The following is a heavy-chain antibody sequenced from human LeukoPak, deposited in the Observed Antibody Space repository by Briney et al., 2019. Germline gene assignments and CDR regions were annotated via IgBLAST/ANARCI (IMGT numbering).Heavy chain of an antibody. D-gene: IGHD3-22*01. Sequence: SVKVSCKASGGTFSSYAISWVRQAPGQGLEWMGGIIPFFGTANYAQKFQGRVTITADESTSTAYMELSRLRSEDTAVYYCARDRDSSGYYYGRNWFDPWGQGTLVTVAS. V-gene: IGHV1-69*13. CDR2: IIPFFGTA. CDR3: ARDRDSSGYYYGRNWFDP. CDR1: GGTFSSYA. J-gene: IGHJ5*02.